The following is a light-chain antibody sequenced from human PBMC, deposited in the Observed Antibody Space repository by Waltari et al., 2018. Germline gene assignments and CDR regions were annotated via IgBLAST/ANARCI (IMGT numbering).Light chain of an antibody. Sequence: SYELTQPPSVSVSPGQTARITCSGGALPKKYAYWYQQKSGQTPVLVIYEDKKRPSGIPERVSGSSSGTVATLTISGAQVEDEADYFCYSTDNNGRGVFGGGTKLTVL. J-gene: IGLJ2*01. CDR1: ALPKKY. CDR2: EDK. CDR3: YSTDNNGRGV. V-gene: IGLV3-10*01.